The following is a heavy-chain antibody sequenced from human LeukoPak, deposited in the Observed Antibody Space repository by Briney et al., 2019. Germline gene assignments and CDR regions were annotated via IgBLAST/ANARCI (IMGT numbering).Heavy chain of an antibody. J-gene: IGHJ5*02. CDR3: ARARSPGPPYDILTGNWFDP. CDR1: GFTFSSYA. CDR2: ISSNGGST. Sequence: PGGSLRLSCAASGFTFSSYAMHWVRQAPGKGLEYVSAISSNGGSTYYANSVKGRFTIPRDNSKNTLYLQMGSLRAEDMAVYYCARARSPGPPYDILTGNWFDPWGQGTLVTVSS. D-gene: IGHD3-9*01. V-gene: IGHV3-64*01.